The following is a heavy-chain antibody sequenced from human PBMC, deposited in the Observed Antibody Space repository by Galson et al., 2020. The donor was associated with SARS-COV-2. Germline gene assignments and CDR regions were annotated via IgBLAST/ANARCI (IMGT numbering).Heavy chain of an antibody. CDR3: ARHPRSGSYYYFDY. CDR2: IYHSGST. Sequence: SETLSLTCAVSGYSISSGYYWGWIRQPPGKGLEWIGSIYHSGSTYYNPSLKSRVTISVDTSKNQFSLKLSSVTAADTAVYYCARHPRSGSYYYFDYWGQGTLVTVSS. J-gene: IGHJ4*02. D-gene: IGHD1-26*01. CDR1: GYSISSGYY. V-gene: IGHV4-38-2*01.